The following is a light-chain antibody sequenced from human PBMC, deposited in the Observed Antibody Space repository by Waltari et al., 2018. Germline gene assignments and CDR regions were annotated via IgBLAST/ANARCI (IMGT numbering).Light chain of an antibody. CDR3: QQYHSSPWT. Sequence: EIVLTQSPDTLSLSPGERATLSCRASQCITNNYFAWYQQKPGQPPRLFIYGASTRATGIPERFSGSGSGTDFTLTISRLEPEDVAVYYCQQYHSSPWTFGQGTKVEIK. CDR2: GAS. CDR1: QCITNNY. J-gene: IGKJ1*01. V-gene: IGKV3-20*01.